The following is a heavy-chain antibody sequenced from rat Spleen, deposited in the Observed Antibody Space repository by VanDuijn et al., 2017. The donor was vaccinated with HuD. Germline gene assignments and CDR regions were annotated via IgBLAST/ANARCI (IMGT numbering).Heavy chain of an antibody. Sequence: EVQLVESGGGLVQPGSPLKLSCAASGFSFSNYGMHWVRQAPTKGLEWVASISPSGGSTYYRDSVKGRFTISRDNAKSTLYLQMDSLRSEDTATYYCATNNYDFDYWGQGVMVTVSS. D-gene: IGHD1-10*01. V-gene: IGHV5-19*01. J-gene: IGHJ2*01. CDR1: GFSFSNYG. CDR2: ISPSGGST. CDR3: ATNNYDFDY.